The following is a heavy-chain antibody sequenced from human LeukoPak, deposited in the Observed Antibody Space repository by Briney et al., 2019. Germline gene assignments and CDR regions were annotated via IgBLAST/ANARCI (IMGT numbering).Heavy chain of an antibody. CDR2: INHGGST. V-gene: IGHV4-34*01. CDR3: ARRDDI. Sequence: GSLRLSCAASGFTYSGYSMSWVRQALGKGLEWIGEINHGGSTKYNPSLKSRVTISVDTSKNQFSLKLSSVTAADTAVYYCARRDDIWGQGTLVTVSS. J-gene: IGHJ4*02. CDR1: GFTYSGYS.